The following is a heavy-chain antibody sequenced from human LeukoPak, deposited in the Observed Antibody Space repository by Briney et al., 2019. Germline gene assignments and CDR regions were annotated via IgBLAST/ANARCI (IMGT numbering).Heavy chain of an antibody. CDR3: AKAPTPGDYTDY. CDR2: ISGSGGST. V-gene: IGHV3-23*01. D-gene: IGHD4-17*01. J-gene: IGHJ4*02. Sequence: GGSLRLSCAASGFTFSSYARSWVRQAPGKGLEWVSAISGSGGSTYYADSVKGRFTISRDNSKNTLYLQMNSLRAEDTAVYYCAKAPTPGDYTDYWGQGTLVTVSS. CDR1: GFTFSSYA.